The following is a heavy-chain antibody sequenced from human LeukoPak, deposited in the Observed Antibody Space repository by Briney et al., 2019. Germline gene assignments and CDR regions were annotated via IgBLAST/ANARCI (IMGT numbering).Heavy chain of an antibody. CDR1: GYTFTTYG. V-gene: IGHV1-18*01. CDR2: ISVNSGKT. CDR3: ARDNRWSDYPPLGY. D-gene: IGHD3-3*01. Sequence: ASVKVSCKASGYTFTTYGISWVRQAPGQGLDWMGWISVNSGKTNYAQKFQGRVTMTTDTSTSTAYMEVRSLRPDDTAVYYCARDNRWSDYPPLGYWGQGTLVTVSS. J-gene: IGHJ4*02.